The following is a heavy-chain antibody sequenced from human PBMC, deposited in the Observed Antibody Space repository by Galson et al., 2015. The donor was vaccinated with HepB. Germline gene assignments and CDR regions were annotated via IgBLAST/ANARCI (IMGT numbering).Heavy chain of an antibody. J-gene: IGHJ4*02. Sequence: SLRLSCAASGFTFSSYAMSWVRQAPGKGLEWVSAISGSGGSTYYADSVKGRFTISRDNSKNTLYLQMNSLRAEDTAVYYCAKALYGSGGGTLDYWGQGTLVTVSS. V-gene: IGHV3-23*01. CDR1: GFTFSSYA. CDR3: AKALYGSGGGTLDY. D-gene: IGHD3-10*01. CDR2: ISGSGGST.